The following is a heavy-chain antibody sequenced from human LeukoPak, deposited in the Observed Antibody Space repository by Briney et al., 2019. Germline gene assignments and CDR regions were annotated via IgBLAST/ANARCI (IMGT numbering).Heavy chain of an antibody. CDR3: ARGRGYRDYDRPLDY. Sequence: GGSLRLSCAASGFTDSIVYMNCVREAPGRGLECVLVITSGGNTYYAASVKGRFTTSRDNSKNTLYVQMNSLRAEDTAIYYCARGRGYRDYDRPLDYWGQGTLVTVSS. CDR1: GFTDSIVY. J-gene: IGHJ4*02. D-gene: IGHD5-12*01. CDR2: ITSGGNT. V-gene: IGHV3-53*01.